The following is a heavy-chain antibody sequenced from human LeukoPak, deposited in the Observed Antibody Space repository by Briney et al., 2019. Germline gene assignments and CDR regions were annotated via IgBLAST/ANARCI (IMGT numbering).Heavy chain of an antibody. CDR1: GYTFTVYY. Sequence: ASVKVSCKASGYTFTVYYMHWVRQAPGQGLEWMGWINPNSGGTHYAQEFQGRVTMTRDTSISTAYMELSSLRSDDTAVYYCARVAPNYFDYWGQGTLVTVSS. J-gene: IGHJ4*02. CDR3: ARVAPNYFDY. CDR2: INPNSGGT. V-gene: IGHV1-2*02.